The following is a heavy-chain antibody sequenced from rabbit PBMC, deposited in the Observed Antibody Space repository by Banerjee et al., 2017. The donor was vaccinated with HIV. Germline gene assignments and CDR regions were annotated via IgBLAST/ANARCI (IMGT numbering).Heavy chain of an antibody. V-gene: IGHV1S45*01. D-gene: IGHD6-1*01. Sequence: QEQLVESGGGLVKPGASLTLTCTASGFSFSNKYVMCWVRQAPGKGLEWIACINTSSGNTGYASWAKGRFTISKTSSTTVTLQMTSLTAADTATYFCARYYSYGYAGGTYAANLWGPGTLVTVS. CDR3: ARYYSYGYAGGTYAANL. CDR1: GFSFSNKYV. J-gene: IGHJ4*01. CDR2: INTSSGNT.